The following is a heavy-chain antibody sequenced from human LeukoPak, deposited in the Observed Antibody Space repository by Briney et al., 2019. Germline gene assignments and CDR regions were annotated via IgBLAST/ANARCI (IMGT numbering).Heavy chain of an antibody. Sequence: ASVKVSCKASGYTFTGYYMHWVRQAPGQGLEWMGWINPNSGGTNYAQKFQGRVTMTRDTSISTAYMELSRLRSDDTAVYYCARVRTLGFLEWNWFDPWGQGTLVTVSS. J-gene: IGHJ5*02. CDR1: GYTFTGYY. V-gene: IGHV1-2*02. CDR3: ARVRTLGFLEWNWFDP. D-gene: IGHD3-3*01. CDR2: INPNSGGT.